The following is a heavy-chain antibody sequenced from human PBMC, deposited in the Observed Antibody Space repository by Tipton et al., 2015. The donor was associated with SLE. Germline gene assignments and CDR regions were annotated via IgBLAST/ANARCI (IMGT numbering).Heavy chain of an antibody. D-gene: IGHD6-19*01. J-gene: IGHJ3*02. CDR2: IYSSGRT. CDR1: GGAISTFY. V-gene: IGHV4-4*07. Sequence: TLSLTCTVSGGAISTFYWSWIRQSAGKGLEWIGRIYSSGRTNYNPSLKSRATMSVDTSRKQFSLKLTSVTAADTAVYYCARRGWVDAFDIWGQGTMVIVPS. CDR3: ARRGWVDAFDI.